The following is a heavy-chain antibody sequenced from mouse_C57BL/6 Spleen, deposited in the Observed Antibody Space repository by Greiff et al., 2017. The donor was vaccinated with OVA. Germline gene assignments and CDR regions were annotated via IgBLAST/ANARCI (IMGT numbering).Heavy chain of an antibody. CDR3: ATAGYDYEDAWFAY. CDR2: IHPNSGST. Sequence: QVQLQQPGAELVKPGASVKLSCKASGYTFTSYWMHWVKQRPGQGLEWIGMIHPNSGSTNYNEKFKSKATLTVDKSSSTAYMQLSSLTSEDSAVYYCATAGYDYEDAWFAYWGQGTLVTVSA. CDR1: GYTFTSYW. J-gene: IGHJ3*01. D-gene: IGHD2-4*01. V-gene: IGHV1-64*01.